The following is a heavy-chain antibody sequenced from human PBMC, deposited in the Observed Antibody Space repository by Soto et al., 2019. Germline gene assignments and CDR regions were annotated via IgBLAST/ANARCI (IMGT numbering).Heavy chain of an antibody. CDR1: GFTFSSYG. D-gene: IGHD6-13*01. CDR3: ARGMYRSRWYSTYYYGMGG. CDR2: IWNAGSNK. J-gene: IGHJ6*02. Sequence: GGSLRPSWAASGFTFSSYGMHCVRQRPGKGLEWGAVIWNAGSNKYYGDSGQDRFTISRDTSKTTQYLQMNSLRAEDTAVYYCARGMYRSRWYSTYYYGMGGWGQGNSVIVS. V-gene: IGHV3-33*01.